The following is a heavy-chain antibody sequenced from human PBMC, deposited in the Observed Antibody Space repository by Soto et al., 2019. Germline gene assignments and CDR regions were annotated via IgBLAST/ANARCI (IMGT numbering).Heavy chain of an antibody. CDR2: IKSKSDGGTT. D-gene: IGHD2-2*03. J-gene: IGHJ6*02. V-gene: IGHV3-15*07. CDR3: TTVMDRRGYGMDV. Sequence: GGSLRLSCEGSGVIFRNARMNWVRQAPGKGLEWVGRIKSKSDGGTTDDAAPVKGRFTISRDDSKNTLYLQMNSLKTEDTAVYYCTTVMDRRGYGMDVWGQGTTVTVSS. CDR1: GVIFRNAR.